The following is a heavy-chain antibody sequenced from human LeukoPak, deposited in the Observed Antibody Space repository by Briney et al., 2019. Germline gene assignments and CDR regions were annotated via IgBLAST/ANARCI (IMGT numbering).Heavy chain of an antibody. Sequence: GESLKISCKGSGYSFTKYWLGWVRQMPGKGLEWMGVIYPGDSDTRYSPSFQGQVTISADKSINTAFLQWSSLKASDTAMYYCAITYSVLTGYYEGLDFWGQGTLVTVPS. V-gene: IGHV5-51*01. CDR2: IYPGDSDT. D-gene: IGHD3-9*01. J-gene: IGHJ4*02. CDR3: AITYSVLTGYYEGLDF. CDR1: GYSFTKYW.